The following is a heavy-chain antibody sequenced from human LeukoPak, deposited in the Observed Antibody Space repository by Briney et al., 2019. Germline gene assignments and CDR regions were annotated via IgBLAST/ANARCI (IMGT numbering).Heavy chain of an antibody. CDR3: ARSPGYCSGGSCYPVAYYFDY. CDR2: INHSGST. J-gene: IGHJ4*02. CDR1: GGSFSGYY. V-gene: IGHV4-34*01. D-gene: IGHD2-15*01. Sequence: SETLSLTCAVYGGSFSGYYWSWTRQPPGKGLEWIGEINHSGSTNYNPSLKSRVTISVDTSKNQFSLKLSSVTAADTAVYYCARSPGYCSGGSCYPVAYYFDYWGQGTLVTVSS.